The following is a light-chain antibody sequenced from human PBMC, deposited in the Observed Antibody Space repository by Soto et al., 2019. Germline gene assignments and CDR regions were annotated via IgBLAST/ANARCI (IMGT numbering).Light chain of an antibody. CDR1: SSDVGNYNY. CDR3: SSYTSSSTRV. CDR2: DVS. Sequence: QSALTQPASVSGSPGQSITISCTGTSSDVGNYNYVSWYQQHPDKAPKLMIYDVSNRPSGVSNRFSGCKSGNTASLTISGLQAEDEAEYYCSSYTSSSTRVFGTGTKLTVL. V-gene: IGLV2-14*01. J-gene: IGLJ1*01.